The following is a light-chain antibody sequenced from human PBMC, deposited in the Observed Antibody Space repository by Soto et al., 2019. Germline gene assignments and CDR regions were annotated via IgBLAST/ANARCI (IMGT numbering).Light chain of an antibody. CDR2: KVS. J-gene: IGLJ1*01. V-gene: IGLV2-14*03. Sequence: QSALTQPASVSGSPGQSITISCTESSSDVAGYDYVSWYQQHPGKAPKLIIFKVSHRPSGVSNRFSGSKSGNTASLTISGLQPEDEADYYCSSYSSSTTDVFGTGTKLTVL. CDR3: SSYSSSTTDV. CDR1: SSDVAGYDY.